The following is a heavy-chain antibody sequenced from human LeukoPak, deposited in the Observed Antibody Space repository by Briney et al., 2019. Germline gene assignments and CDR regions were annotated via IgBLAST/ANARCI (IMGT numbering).Heavy chain of an antibody. CDR2: ISSSSSTI. V-gene: IGHV3-48*01. D-gene: IGHD6-6*01. CDR3: ARDPRGSPSHFDY. CDR1: GFTFSSYS. J-gene: IGHJ4*02. Sequence: GGSLRLSCAASGFTFSSYSMNWVRQAPGKGLEWVSYISSSSSTIYYADSVKGRFTISRDNAKNSLYLQMNSLRAEDTAVYYCARDPRGSPSHFDYWGQGTLVTVSS.